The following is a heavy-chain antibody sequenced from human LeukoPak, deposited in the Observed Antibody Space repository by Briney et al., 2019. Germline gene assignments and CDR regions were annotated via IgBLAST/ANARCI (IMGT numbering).Heavy chain of an antibody. J-gene: IGHJ4*02. CDR2: IKSKTDGGTT. V-gene: IGHV3-15*01. D-gene: IGHD2-15*01. Sequence: PGGSPRLSCAASGFTFSNAWMSWVRQAPGKGLEWVGRIKSKTDGGTTDYAAPVKGKFTISRDDSKNTLYLQMNSLKTEDTAVYYCTTEGIVVVVAAEDDFDYWGQGTLVTVSS. CDR3: TTEGIVVVVAAEDDFDY. CDR1: GFTFSNAW.